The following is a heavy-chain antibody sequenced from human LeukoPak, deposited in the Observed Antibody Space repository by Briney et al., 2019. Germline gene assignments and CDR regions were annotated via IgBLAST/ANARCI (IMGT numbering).Heavy chain of an antibody. J-gene: IGHJ4*02. CDR3: ARRFDS. CDR2: IGPGGDI. V-gene: IGHV3-48*01. Sequence: GGSLRLSCAASGFSFTAYSMNWVRQAPGRGLEWISYIGPGGDIYYADSVAGRFTVSRDTAKNSLYLQMNGLRVEDTAVYYCARRFDSWGQGTLVTVSS. CDR1: GFSFTAYS.